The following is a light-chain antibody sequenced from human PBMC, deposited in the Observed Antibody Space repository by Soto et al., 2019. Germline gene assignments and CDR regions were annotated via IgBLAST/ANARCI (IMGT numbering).Light chain of an antibody. CDR2: GNS. J-gene: IGLJ1*01. CDR1: SSNIGAGYD. CDR3: QSYDSSLSGYV. V-gene: IGLV1-40*01. Sequence: QSVLTQPPSVSGAPGQRVTISCTGSSSNIGAGYDVHWYQQLPGTAPKLLIYGNSNRPSGVPDRFSGSKSGTSASLAITGLQAEDEDDDYCQSYDSSLSGYVFGTGTKVTVL.